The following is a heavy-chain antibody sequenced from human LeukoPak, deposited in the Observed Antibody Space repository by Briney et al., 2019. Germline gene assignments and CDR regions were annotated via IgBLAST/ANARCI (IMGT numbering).Heavy chain of an antibody. Sequence: PSETLSLTCAVSGGSISSGGYSWSWIRQPPGKGLERIGYIYHSGSTYYNPSLKSRVTISVDRSKNRFSLKLSSVTAADTAVYYCAGLTGGWFDPWGQGTLVTVSS. J-gene: IGHJ5*02. CDR2: IYHSGST. CDR3: AGLTGGWFDP. V-gene: IGHV4-30-2*01. D-gene: IGHD3-9*01. CDR1: GGSISSGGYS.